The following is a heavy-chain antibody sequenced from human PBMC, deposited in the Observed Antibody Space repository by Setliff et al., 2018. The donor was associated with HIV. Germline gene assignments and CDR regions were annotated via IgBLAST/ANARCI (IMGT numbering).Heavy chain of an antibody. J-gene: IGHJ6*03. CDR1: GFTFSSFA. CDR3: ARGRWLRSHYYYYMDV. Sequence: GGSLRLSCAASGFTFSSFAMTWVRQAPGKGLEWVSIIYTDDSNTYYAESVKGRFTISRDNAKNSLYLQMNSLRAEDTAVYYCARGRWLRSHYYYYMDVWGKGTTVTVSS. CDR2: IYTDDSNT. D-gene: IGHD5-12*01. V-gene: IGHV3-23*03.